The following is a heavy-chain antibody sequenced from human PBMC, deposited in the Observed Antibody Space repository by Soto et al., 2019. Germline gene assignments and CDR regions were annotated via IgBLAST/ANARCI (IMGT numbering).Heavy chain of an antibody. J-gene: IGHJ6*02. Sequence: PSETLSLTCTVSGGSFSPNYWSWIRQPPGKGLEWIGYIYYSVSTNYNPSLKSRVTISVDTSKNQFSLKLSSVTAADTAVYYCASSNIAAAGFYYYALDVWGRGTTVTVSS. CDR2: IYYSVST. CDR1: GGSFSPNY. V-gene: IGHV4-59*12. D-gene: IGHD6-13*01. CDR3: ASSNIAAAGFYYYALDV.